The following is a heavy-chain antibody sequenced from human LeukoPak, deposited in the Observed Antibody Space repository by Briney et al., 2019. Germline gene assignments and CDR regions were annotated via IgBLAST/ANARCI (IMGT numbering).Heavy chain of an antibody. D-gene: IGHD1-26*01. CDR2: IWYDGSNK. CDR3: AKESGLSGTYYRAFDY. J-gene: IGHJ4*02. CDR1: GFTFSSYG. Sequence: GGSLRLSCAASGFTFSSYGMHWVRQAPGKGLEWVAVIWYDGSNKYYADSVKGRFTISRDNSKNTLYLQMNSLRAEDTAVYYCAKESGLSGTYYRAFDYWGQGTLVTVSS. V-gene: IGHV3-30*02.